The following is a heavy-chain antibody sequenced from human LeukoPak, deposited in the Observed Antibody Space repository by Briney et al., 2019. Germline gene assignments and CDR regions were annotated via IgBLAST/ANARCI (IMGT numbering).Heavy chain of an antibody. Sequence: AASVKVSCKASGGTFSSYAISWVRQAPGQGLEWMGGIIPIFGTANYAQKFQGRVTITADESTSTAYMELSSQRSEDTAVYYCARSPDRWTKTYYYGSGSYDAFDIWGQGTMVTVSS. V-gene: IGHV1-69*01. D-gene: IGHD3-10*01. CDR3: ARSPDRWTKTYYYGSGSYDAFDI. CDR1: GGTFSSYA. J-gene: IGHJ3*02. CDR2: IIPIFGTA.